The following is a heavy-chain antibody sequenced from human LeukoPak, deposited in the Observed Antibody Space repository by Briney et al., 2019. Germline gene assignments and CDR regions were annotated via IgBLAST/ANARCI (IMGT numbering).Heavy chain of an antibody. V-gene: IGHV3-30*09. D-gene: IGHD3-9*01. CDR3: ARDFRARLRYFDWPAYGMDV. J-gene: IGHJ6*02. CDR1: GFTFSSYA. Sequence: PGGSLRLSCAASGFTFSSYAMHWVRQAPGKGLEWVADISYDGSNKYYADSVKGRFAISRDNSKNTLYLQMNSLRAEDTAVYYCARDFRARLRYFDWPAYGMDVWGQGTTVTVSS. CDR2: ISYDGSNK.